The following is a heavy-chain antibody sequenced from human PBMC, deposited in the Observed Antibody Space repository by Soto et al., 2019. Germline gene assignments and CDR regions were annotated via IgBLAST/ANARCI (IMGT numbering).Heavy chain of an antibody. D-gene: IGHD3-10*01. CDR1: GYTFSKYW. J-gene: IGHJ4*02. CDR3: ARACRSEYNYGSEHINF. Sequence: GESLKISCQGSGYTFSKYWIYCVRQMHGKAMEWMGIIDPTDSCTNFSPSFQGHVTISADKSIITVYLHWGSLKASDTAIYFCARACRSEYNYGSEHINFWGPGTPVTVSS. V-gene: IGHV5-10-1*01. CDR2: IDPTDSCT.